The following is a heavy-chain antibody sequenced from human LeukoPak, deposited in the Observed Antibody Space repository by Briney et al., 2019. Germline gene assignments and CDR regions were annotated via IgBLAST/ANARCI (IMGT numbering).Heavy chain of an antibody. CDR3: AKRGVVIRVILVGFHREAYYFDS. J-gene: IGHJ4*02. Sequence: GGFLRLSCAASGFTFTDYEMNWVRQAPGKGLEWVSYISNSGRTIYYADSVKGRFTISRDSAQNSLYLQMNSLRAEDTAVYFCAKRGVVIRVILVGFHREAYYFDSWGQGALVTVSS. D-gene: IGHD3-22*01. V-gene: IGHV3-48*03. CDR2: ISNSGRTI. CDR1: GFTFTDYE.